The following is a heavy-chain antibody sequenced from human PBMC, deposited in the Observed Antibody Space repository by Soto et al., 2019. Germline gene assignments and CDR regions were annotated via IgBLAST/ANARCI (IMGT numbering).Heavy chain of an antibody. CDR1: RFTFSSYW. CDR2: INPDGNEK. D-gene: IGHD3-3*01. CDR3: AKDPGFSYDFWSGPLH. J-gene: IGHJ4*02. Sequence: GGSLRLSCAASRFTFSSYWMTWVRRAPGKGLEWVANINPDGNEKNYVDSVKGRFTISRDNAKNSLYLQMNSLRAEDTAVYYCAKDPGFSYDFWSGPLHWGQGTLVTVSS. V-gene: IGHV3-7*05.